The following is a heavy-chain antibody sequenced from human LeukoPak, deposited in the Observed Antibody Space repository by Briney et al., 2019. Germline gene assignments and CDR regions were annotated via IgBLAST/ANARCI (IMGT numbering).Heavy chain of an antibody. CDR3: AKDGTGGYYYLDY. CDR1: GFTVSSSY. J-gene: IGHJ4*02. D-gene: IGHD3-22*01. V-gene: IGHV3-53*05. Sequence: GGSLRLSCAASGFTVSSSYMSWVRQAPGKGLEWVSVIYGGASTYYADSVQGRFTISRDSSRNTLYLQMNSLRAEDTAVYYCAKDGTGGYYYLDYWGQGTLVTVSS. CDR2: IYGGAST.